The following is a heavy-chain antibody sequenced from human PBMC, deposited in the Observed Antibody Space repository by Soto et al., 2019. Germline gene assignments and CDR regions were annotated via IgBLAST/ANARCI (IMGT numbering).Heavy chain of an antibody. CDR3: TREYYDFWSGYYY. Sequence: LRLSCTASGFTFGDYAMSWVRQAPGKGLEWVGFIRSKAYGGTTEYAASVKGRFTISRDDPKSIAYPQMNSLKTEDTAVYYCTREYYDFWSGYYYWGQGTLVTVSS. CDR2: IRSKAYGGTT. D-gene: IGHD3-3*01. V-gene: IGHV3-49*04. CDR1: GFTFGDYA. J-gene: IGHJ4*02.